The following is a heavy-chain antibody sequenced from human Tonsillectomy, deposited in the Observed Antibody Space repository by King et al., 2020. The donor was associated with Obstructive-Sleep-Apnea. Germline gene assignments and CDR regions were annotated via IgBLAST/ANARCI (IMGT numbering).Heavy chain of an antibody. V-gene: IGHV3-15*02. CDR1: GFTFSNAW. CDR3: TTEMKDIEVVPAAIPSATYDY. Sequence: VQLVESGGALVKPGGSLRLSCAASGFTFSNAWMSWVRQAPGKGLEWVGRIKSKTDGGTTDYAAPVKGRFTVSSDDSKNTLYLQMNSLKTEDTAVYYCTTEMKDIEVVPAAIPSATYDYWGQGTLLTVSS. D-gene: IGHD2-2*01. J-gene: IGHJ4*02. CDR2: IKSKTDGGTT.